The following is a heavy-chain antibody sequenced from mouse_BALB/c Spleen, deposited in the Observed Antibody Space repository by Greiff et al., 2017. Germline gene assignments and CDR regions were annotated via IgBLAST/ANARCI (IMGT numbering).Heavy chain of an antibody. CDR1: GYTFPSYW. Sequence: QVQLHQSGAELAKPGASVKMSCKASGYTFPSYWMHWVKQRPGQGLEWIGYINPSTGYTEYNQKFKDKATLTADKSSSTAYMQLSSLTSEDSAVYYCARGPRNYYFDYWGQGTTLTVSS. CDR2: INPSTGYT. V-gene: IGHV1-7*01. J-gene: IGHJ2*01. CDR3: ARGPRNYYFDY. D-gene: IGHD2-1*01.